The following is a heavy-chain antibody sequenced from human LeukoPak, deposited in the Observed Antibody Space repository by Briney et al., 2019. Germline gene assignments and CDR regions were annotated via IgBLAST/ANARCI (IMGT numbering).Heavy chain of an antibody. CDR2: IYTSGST. Sequence: SQTLSLTCTVSGGSISSGSYYWSWIRQPAGKGLEWIGRIYTSGSTNYNPSLKSRVTISVDTSDNQFSLKLSSVTAADTAVYYCARDHEYFYDSSGYYLNWFDPWGQGTLVTVSS. D-gene: IGHD3-22*01. J-gene: IGHJ5*02. CDR1: GGSISSGSYY. V-gene: IGHV4-61*02. CDR3: ARDHEYFYDSSGYYLNWFDP.